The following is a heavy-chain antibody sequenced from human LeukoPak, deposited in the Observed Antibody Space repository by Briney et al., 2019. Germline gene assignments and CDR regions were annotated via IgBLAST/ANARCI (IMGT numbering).Heavy chain of an antibody. Sequence: GGSLRLSCAASGFTFSSYAVHWVRQAPGKGLEWVAVISYDGSNKYYADSVKGRFTISRDNSKNTLYLQMNSLRAEDTAVYYCARERSRGHDIWGQGTMVTVSS. D-gene: IGHD3-10*01. CDR1: GFTFSSYA. J-gene: IGHJ3*02. V-gene: IGHV3-30-3*01. CDR3: ARERSRGHDI. CDR2: ISYDGSNK.